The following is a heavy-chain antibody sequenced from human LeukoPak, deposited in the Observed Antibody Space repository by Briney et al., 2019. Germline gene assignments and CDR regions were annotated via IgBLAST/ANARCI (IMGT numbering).Heavy chain of an antibody. CDR2: INHSGST. J-gene: IGHJ5*02. CDR3: ARGGVERYCSGGSCYGWFDP. D-gene: IGHD2-15*01. Sequence: PSETLSLTCTVSGGSISSYYWSWIRQPPGKGLEWIGEINHSGSTNYNPSLKSRVTISVDTSKNQFSLNLNSVTATDTAVYYCARGGVERYCSGGSCYGWFDPWGQGTLVTVSS. V-gene: IGHV4-34*01. CDR1: GGSISSYY.